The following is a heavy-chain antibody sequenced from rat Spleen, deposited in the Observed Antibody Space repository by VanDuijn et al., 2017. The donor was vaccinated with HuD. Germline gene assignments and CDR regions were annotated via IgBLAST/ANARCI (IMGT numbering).Heavy chain of an antibody. CDR1: GFTFSNYG. Sequence: EVQLVESGGGLVQPGRSLKVSCAASGFTFSNYGTHWIRQAPTKGLEWFASISPSGGSTYYPDSVKGRFTISRDNAKSTLYLQMNSLRSEDTATYYCTRGPTYYGLRGFDYWGQGVMVTVSS. J-gene: IGHJ2*01. CDR3: TRGPTYYGLRGFDY. CDR2: ISPSGGST. V-gene: IGHV5-19*01. D-gene: IGHD1-9*01.